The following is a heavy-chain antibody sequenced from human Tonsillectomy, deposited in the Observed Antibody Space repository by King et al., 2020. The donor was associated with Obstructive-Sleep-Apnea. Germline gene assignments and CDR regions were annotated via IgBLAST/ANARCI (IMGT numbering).Heavy chain of an antibody. J-gene: IGHJ4*02. V-gene: IGHV3-23*04. D-gene: IGHD3-10*01. CDR3: AKEGGGSGVYWVDS. CDR1: GFTFSGYG. Sequence: VQLVESGGGMVKPGGSLRLSCAASGFTFSGYGISWVRQAPGKGLEWVSAINTRGTTFYAGSVRGRFTISRDNSKYTVDLQVNSLRAEDTAVYYCAKEGGGSGVYWVDSWGQGTLVTVSS. CDR2: INTRGTT.